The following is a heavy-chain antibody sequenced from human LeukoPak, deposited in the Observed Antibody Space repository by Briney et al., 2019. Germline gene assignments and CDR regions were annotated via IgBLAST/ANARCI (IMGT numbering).Heavy chain of an antibody. CDR2: INPDGSDT. J-gene: IGHJ4*02. Sequence: GGSLRLSCEASGFTFSSYWMGWVRRAPGKGLEWVANINPDGSDTYYVDSVKGRFTISRDNAKKSMFLQMNSLRVEETAVYYCVRWGVEAGMDHWGQGTLITVSS. V-gene: IGHV3-7*01. CDR1: GFTFSSYW. D-gene: IGHD6-19*01. CDR3: VRWGVEAGMDH.